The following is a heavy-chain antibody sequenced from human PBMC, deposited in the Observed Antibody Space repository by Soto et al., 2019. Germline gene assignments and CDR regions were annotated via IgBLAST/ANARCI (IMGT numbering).Heavy chain of an antibody. V-gene: IGHV3-30*18. Sequence: QVQLVESGGGVVQPGRSLRLSCAASGFTFSSYGMHWVRQAPGKGLEWVAVISYDGSNKYYADSVKGRFTISRDNSKNTLYLQMNSLRAEDTAVYYCAKASRDGYNQPPFDYWGQGTLVTVSS. D-gene: IGHD5-12*01. CDR3: AKASRDGYNQPPFDY. CDR1: GFTFSSYG. J-gene: IGHJ4*02. CDR2: ISYDGSNK.